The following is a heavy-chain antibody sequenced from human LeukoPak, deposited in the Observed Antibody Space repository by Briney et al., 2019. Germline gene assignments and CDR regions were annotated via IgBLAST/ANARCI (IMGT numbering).Heavy chain of an antibody. D-gene: IGHD1-1*01. CDR2: ISTSGGST. CDR1: GFTFSSYA. V-gene: IGHV3-23*01. J-gene: IGHJ4*02. CDR3: AKDLPSGRSDY. Sequence: GGSLRPSCAASGFTFSSYAMSWVRQAPGKGLEWVSGISTSGGSTYYADSVKGRFTISRDNSKNTLYLQMNSLRAEDTAVYYCAKDLPSGRSDYWGQGTLVTVSS.